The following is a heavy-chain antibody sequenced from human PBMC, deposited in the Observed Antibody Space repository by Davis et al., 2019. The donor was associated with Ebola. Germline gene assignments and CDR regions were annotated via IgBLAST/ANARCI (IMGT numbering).Heavy chain of an antibody. CDR3: ARDLLLWFRELSSDAFDI. D-gene: IGHD3-10*01. Sequence: ASVKVSCKASGYTFTSYYMHWVRQAPGQGLEWMGIINPSGGSTSYAQKFQGRVTITRDTSASTAYMELSSLRSEDTAVYYCARDLLLWFRELSSDAFDIWGQGTMVTVSS. CDR1: GYTFTSYY. CDR2: INPSGGST. J-gene: IGHJ3*02. V-gene: IGHV1-46*01.